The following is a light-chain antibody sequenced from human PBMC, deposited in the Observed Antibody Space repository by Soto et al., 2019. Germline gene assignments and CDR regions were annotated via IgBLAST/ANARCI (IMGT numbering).Light chain of an antibody. CDR2: DAS. CDR3: QERSNWPCT. CDR1: HSVSSY. J-gene: IGKJ5*01. V-gene: IGKV3-11*01. Sequence: ESVLTQSPATLSLSPGERATLSCSASHSVSSYLAWHKQRPGHAPSLHIYDASNSATAIPARFSGSGSETAFTLTIRGLEPEEVAFYYRQERSNWPCTFGQGTRLEIK.